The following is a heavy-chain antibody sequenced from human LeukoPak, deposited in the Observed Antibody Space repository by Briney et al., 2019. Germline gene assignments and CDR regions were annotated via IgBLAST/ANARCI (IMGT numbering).Heavy chain of an antibody. CDR3: ARRTVAGSYDY. Sequence: PGGSLRLSCAASGFTFTTYWVHWVRQAPGKGLAWVSRINGDGSSTAYADSVKGRFTISRDNADNTVYLQMNSLRVEDTAVYYCARRTVAGSYDYWGQGALVTVSS. CDR1: GFTFTTYW. J-gene: IGHJ4*02. D-gene: IGHD6-19*01. CDR2: INGDGSST. V-gene: IGHV3-74*01.